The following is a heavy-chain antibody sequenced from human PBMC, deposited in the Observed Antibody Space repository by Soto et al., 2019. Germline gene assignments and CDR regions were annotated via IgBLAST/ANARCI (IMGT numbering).Heavy chain of an antibody. CDR3: AIARVADSSLDH. Sequence: GGSLRLSCEASGFTFSSYEMNWVRQAPGKGLEWVSYISTSGSDIYYADSVKGRFTISRDNPENTLFLHMNSPRADDTAVYYCAIARVADSSLDHWGQGILVTVSS. CDR1: GFTFSSYE. J-gene: IGHJ4*01. D-gene: IGHD3-3*01. CDR2: ISTSGSDI. V-gene: IGHV3-48*03.